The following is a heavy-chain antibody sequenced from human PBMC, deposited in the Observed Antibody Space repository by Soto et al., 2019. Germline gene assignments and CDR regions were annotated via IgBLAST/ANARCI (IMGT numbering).Heavy chain of an antibody. J-gene: IGHJ5*02. Sequence: ASVKVSCKTSGYTFINYDINWVRQAPGQGLEWMGWMNPNSGNTGYAQQFQGRVSMTRNTATSTAYMELSGLRSEDTAVYYCARQVPRRITRVRGVISTEQHWFDHWGQGTLVTSPQ. CDR1: GYTFINYD. CDR2: MNPNSGNT. D-gene: IGHD3-10*01. V-gene: IGHV1-8*01. CDR3: ARQVPRRITRVRGVISTEQHWFDH.